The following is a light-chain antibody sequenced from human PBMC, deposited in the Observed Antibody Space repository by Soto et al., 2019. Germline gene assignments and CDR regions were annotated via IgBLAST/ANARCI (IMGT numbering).Light chain of an antibody. Sequence: EIVLTQSPGTLSLSPVKRATLSCWASQSVHSSHLAWYQQRPGQPPRLLIYGASSRATGIPDRFSGSGSGTEFTLTISSLQSEDFAVYYCQQYNNWPFITFGQGTRLEIK. V-gene: IGKV3D-15*01. CDR2: GAS. CDR3: QQYNNWPFIT. J-gene: IGKJ5*01. CDR1: QSVHSSH.